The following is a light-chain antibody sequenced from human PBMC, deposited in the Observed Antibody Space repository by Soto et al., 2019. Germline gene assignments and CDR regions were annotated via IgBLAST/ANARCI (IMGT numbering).Light chain of an antibody. V-gene: IGLV2-14*01. CDR2: EVS. CDR3: SSYTSSNSWV. CDR1: SSDVGGYKY. J-gene: IGLJ3*02. Sequence: QSVLTQPASVSGSPGQSITISCTGTSSDVGGYKYVSWYQQHPGKTPKVMIYEVSDRPSGVSNRFSGSKSGNTASLTISGLQTEDEADYYCSSYTSSNSWVFGGGTQLTVL.